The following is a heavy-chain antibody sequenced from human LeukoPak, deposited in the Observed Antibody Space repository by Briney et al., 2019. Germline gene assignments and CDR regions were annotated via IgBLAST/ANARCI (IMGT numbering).Heavy chain of an antibody. D-gene: IGHD4-17*01. CDR2: INHSGST. V-gene: IGHV4-34*01. CDR3: AREGYGDYGGKALVAPPDY. Sequence: SETLSLTCAVYGGSFSGYYWSWIRQPPGKGLEWIGEINHSGSTNYNPSLKSRVTISVDTSKNQFSLKLSSVTAADTAVYYCAREGYGDYGGKALVAPPDYWGQGTLVTVSS. J-gene: IGHJ4*02. CDR1: GGSFSGYY.